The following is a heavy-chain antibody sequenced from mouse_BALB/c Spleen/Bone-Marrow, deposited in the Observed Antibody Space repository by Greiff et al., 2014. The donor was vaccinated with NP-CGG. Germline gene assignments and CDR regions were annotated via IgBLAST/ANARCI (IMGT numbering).Heavy chain of an antibody. J-gene: IGHJ3*01. CDR3: ARWKDGYYSWFAY. CDR2: INPNNGGT. D-gene: IGHD2-3*01. CDR1: GYTFTEYT. V-gene: IGHV1-18*01. Sequence: EVKLVESGPELVKPGASVKISCKTSGYTFTEYTMHWVKQSHGKSLEWIGGINPNNGGTSYNQKFKGKATLTVDKSSSTAYMELRGLTSEDSAVYYCARWKDGYYSWFAYWGQGTLVTVSA.